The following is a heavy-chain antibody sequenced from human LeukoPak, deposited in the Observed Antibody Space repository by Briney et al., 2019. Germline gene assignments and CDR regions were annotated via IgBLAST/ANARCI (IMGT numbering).Heavy chain of an antibody. V-gene: IGHV4-34*01. CDR3: TRGPYREERYSSGWYWFDP. CDR2: INHIRNT. Sequence: SETLSLTCAVYGESFNGYYWTWIRQPPGKGLEWIGEINHIRNTNYNPSLRSRVTISVDTSKNQFSLQLSSVTAADTAVYYCTRGPYREERYSSGWYWFDPWGQGTLVTVSS. J-gene: IGHJ5*02. D-gene: IGHD6-19*01. CDR1: GESFNGYY.